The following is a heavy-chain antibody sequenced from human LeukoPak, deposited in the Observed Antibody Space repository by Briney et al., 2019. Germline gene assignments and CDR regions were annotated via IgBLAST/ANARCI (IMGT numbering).Heavy chain of an antibody. CDR1: GYSFTTYW. V-gene: IGHV5-10-1*01. J-gene: IGHJ6*04. CDR2: IDPSDSYS. CDR3: ARYYKVVDANGYFYYYGMDV. D-gene: IGHD2-15*01. Sequence: GESLKISCQGSGYSFTTYWISWVRQMPGKGLEWMGRIDPSDSYSNYNPSFQGHVTISADNSISTAYLHWSSLTASDTAIYYCARYYKVVDANGYFYYYGMDVWGKGTTVTVTS.